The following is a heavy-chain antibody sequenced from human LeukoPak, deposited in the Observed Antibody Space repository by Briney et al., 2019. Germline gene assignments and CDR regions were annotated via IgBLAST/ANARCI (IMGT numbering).Heavy chain of an antibody. V-gene: IGHV4-39*07. CDR2: IYYSGST. CDR1: GASIISDTYY. D-gene: IGHD3-22*01. Sequence: SETLSLTCTVSGASIISDTYYWGWIRQPPGKGLEWIGSIYYSGSTYYSPSLKSRVTMSVDTSTNQFSLKLISVTAADTALYYCARNFYASSGYYLDDFYFDFWGQGALVTVSS. J-gene: IGHJ4*02. CDR3: ARNFYASSGYYLDDFYFDF.